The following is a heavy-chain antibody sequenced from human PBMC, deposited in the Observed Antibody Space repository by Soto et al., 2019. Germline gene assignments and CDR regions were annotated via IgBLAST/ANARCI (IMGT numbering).Heavy chain of an antibody. Sequence: SVKVSCKASGGTFSSYTISWVRQAPGQGLEWMGRIIPILGIANYAQKFQGRVTITADKSTSTAYMELSSLRSEDTAVYYCARAGYWSGGSCYSSTFDPWGQGTLVTV. CDR2: IIPILGIA. J-gene: IGHJ5*02. V-gene: IGHV1-69*02. CDR1: GGTFSSYT. D-gene: IGHD2-15*01. CDR3: ARAGYWSGGSCYSSTFDP.